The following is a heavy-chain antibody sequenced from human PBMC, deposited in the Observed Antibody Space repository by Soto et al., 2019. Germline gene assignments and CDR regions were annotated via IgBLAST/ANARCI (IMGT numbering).Heavy chain of an antibody. J-gene: IGHJ5*02. CDR1: GYSFTSLD. CDR2: INPHGGST. CDR3: ARSSGGNFGIIIEGSNWFDP. V-gene: IGHV1-46*01. Sequence: GASVKVSCKASGYSFTSLDINWVRQAPGQGLEWMGVINPHGGSTKYAQKFQGRTTMTRDTSRSTVYMELSSLRSDDTAIYYCARSSGGNFGIIIEGSNWFDPWGQGTLVTVSS. D-gene: IGHD3-3*01.